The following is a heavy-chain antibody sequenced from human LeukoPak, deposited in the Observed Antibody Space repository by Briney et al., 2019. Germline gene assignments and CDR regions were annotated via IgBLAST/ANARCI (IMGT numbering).Heavy chain of an antibody. V-gene: IGHV3-7*03. CDR1: GFTFSSYW. CDR3: ARTDGDYYYYYGMDV. CDR2: IKQDGSEK. J-gene: IGHJ6*02. Sequence: GGSLRLSCAASGFTFSSYWMSWVRQAPGMGLEWVANIKQDGSEKYYVDSVKGRFTISRDNAKNSLYLQMNSLRAEDTAVYYCARTDGDYYYYYGMDVWGQGTTVTVSS. D-gene: IGHD4-17*01.